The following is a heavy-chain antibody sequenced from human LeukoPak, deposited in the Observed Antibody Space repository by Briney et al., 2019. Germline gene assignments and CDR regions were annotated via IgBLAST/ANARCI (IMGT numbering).Heavy chain of an antibody. CDR2: VHYNGSP. V-gene: IGHV4-59*12. CDR1: GGSISGYY. Sequence: PSETLSLTCTVSGGSISGYYWSWIRQAPGKGLEWIGYVHYNGSPNYNASLKSRVTISVDTSKNHFSLKLSSVTAADTVVYYCARAIHREYPFDYWGQGTLVTVSS. CDR3: ARAIHREYPFDY. J-gene: IGHJ4*02.